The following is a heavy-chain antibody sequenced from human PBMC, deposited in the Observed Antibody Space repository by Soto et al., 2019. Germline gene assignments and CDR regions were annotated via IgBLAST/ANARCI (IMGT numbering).Heavy chain of an antibody. CDR1: GGIFTNNA. CDR3: ATGGHNDGYNFYHGMDV. V-gene: IGHV1-69*01. CDR2: VIPLFDTA. Sequence: QVKVVQSGAEVKKPGSSVKVSCKVSGGIFTNNAISWVRQAPGQGLEWLGGVIPLFDTAYYAQIFRGRLKIPADGATTTAYMELSGLTSADTAVYFCATGGHNDGYNFYHGMDVWGQGTTVTVS. D-gene: IGHD5-18*01. J-gene: IGHJ6*02.